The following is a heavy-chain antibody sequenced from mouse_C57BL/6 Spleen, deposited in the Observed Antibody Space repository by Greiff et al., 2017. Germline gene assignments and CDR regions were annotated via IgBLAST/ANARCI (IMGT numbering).Heavy chain of an antibody. CDR3: ARGIYGGCVAWFAY. D-gene: IGHD1-1*02. CDR1: GYTFTSYW. CDR2: INPSNGGT. Sequence: QVQLQQPGTELVKPGASVKLSCKASGYTFTSYWMHWVKQRPGQGLEWIGNINPSNGGTNYNEKFKSKATLTVDKSSSTAYMQLSSLTSEDSADYYCARGIYGGCVAWFAYWGQGTLVTVSA. V-gene: IGHV1-53*01. J-gene: IGHJ3*01.